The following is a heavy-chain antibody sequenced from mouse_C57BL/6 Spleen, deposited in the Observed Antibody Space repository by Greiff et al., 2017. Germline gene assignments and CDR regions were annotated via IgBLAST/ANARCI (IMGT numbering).Heavy chain of an antibody. CDR1: GFTFTDYY. J-gene: IGHJ2*01. CDR3: ARFYYSKYGDY. Sequence: EVLLVESGAGLVQPGASLSLSCAASGFTFTDYYMRWVRQPPGQVLEWLGFISHKANGYTTEYRASVKGRFTISRDNSKSILYLQMNALGAEDSATYYGARFYYSKYGDYWGQGTTLTVSS. CDR2: ISHKANGYTT. V-gene: IGHV7-3*01. D-gene: IGHD2-5*01.